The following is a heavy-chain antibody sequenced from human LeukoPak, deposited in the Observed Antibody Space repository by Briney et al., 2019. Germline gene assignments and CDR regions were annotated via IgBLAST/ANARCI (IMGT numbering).Heavy chain of an antibody. CDR1: GFTFKTYA. Sequence: GGSLRLSCAASGFTFKTYAITWVRQAPGKGLEWVSTISGSGNGEGVLSYGDSVKGRFTISRDNSMKTVFLQMNSLRVEDTAVYFCAKKLYTTSDFYYGIDIWGQGTTVTVS. CDR2: ISGSGNGEGVL. V-gene: IGHV3-23*01. CDR3: AKKLYTTSDFYYGIDI. D-gene: IGHD1-1*01. J-gene: IGHJ6*02.